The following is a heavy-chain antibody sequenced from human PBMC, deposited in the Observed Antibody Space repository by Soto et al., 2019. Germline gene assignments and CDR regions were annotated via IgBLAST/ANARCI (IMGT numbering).Heavy chain of an antibody. D-gene: IGHD3-9*01. CDR3: ALARQYYDILTGYYDY. V-gene: IGHV1-69*13. CDR2: IIPIFGTA. J-gene: IGHJ4*02. Sequence: EASVKVSCKASGGTFSSYAISWVRQAPGQGLEWMGGIIPIFGTANYAQKFQGRVTITADESTSTAYMELSSLRSEDTAVYYCALARQYYDILTGYYDYWGQGTLVTVSS. CDR1: GGTFSSYA.